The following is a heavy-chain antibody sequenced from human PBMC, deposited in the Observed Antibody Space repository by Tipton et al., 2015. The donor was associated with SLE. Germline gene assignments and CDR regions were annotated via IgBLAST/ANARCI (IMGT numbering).Heavy chain of an antibody. CDR2: INHSGST. Sequence: TLSLTCAVYGGSFSGYYWSWIRQPPEKGLEWIGEINHSGSTHYNPSLKSRVTMSVDTSKNQLSLKLSSVTAAYTAAYYCARKRGRAQQAAFDIWGQGTMVTVSS. CDR3: ARKRGRAQQAAFDI. V-gene: IGHV4-34*01. CDR1: GGSFSGYY. J-gene: IGHJ3*02. D-gene: IGHD5-24*01.